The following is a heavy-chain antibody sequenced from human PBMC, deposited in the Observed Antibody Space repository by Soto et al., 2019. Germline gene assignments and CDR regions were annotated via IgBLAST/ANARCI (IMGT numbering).Heavy chain of an antibody. Sequence: SETLSLTCTVSGGSISSGGYYWSWIRQHPGKGLEWIGYIYYSGSTYYNPSLKSRVTKSVDTSKNQFSLKLSSVTAADTAVYYCARAPIVLMVYAIRAHWFDPWGQGTLVTVSS. J-gene: IGHJ5*02. CDR2: IYYSGST. CDR1: GGSISSGGYY. CDR3: ARAPIVLMVYAIRAHWFDP. V-gene: IGHV4-31*03. D-gene: IGHD2-8*01.